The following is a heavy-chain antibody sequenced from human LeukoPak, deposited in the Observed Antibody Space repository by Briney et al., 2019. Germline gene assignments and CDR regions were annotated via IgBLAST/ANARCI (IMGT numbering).Heavy chain of an antibody. CDR1: GFTFSSYG. CDR2: IWYDGSNK. Sequence: GGSLRLSCAASGFTFSSYGMHWVRQAPGKGLEWVAVIWYDGSNKYYADSVKGRFTISRDNSKNTLYLQMNSLRAEDTAVYYCARESGYYDSSGYYLGPRPLTFWGQGTLVTVSS. V-gene: IGHV3-33*01. J-gene: IGHJ4*02. D-gene: IGHD3-22*01. CDR3: ARESGYYDSSGYYLGPRPLTF.